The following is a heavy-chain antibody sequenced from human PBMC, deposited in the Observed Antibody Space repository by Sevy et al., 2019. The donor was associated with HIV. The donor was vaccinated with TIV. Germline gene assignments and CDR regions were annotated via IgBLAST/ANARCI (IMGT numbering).Heavy chain of an antibody. Sequence: GGSLRLSCAGSGIIFTTSGMHWVRQAPGKGLEWVAVISYDGRNKFYGDSVKGRFTISRDNSKNILYLQMNSLRAEDTAVYYCAKDFTGYNGMDVWGQGTMVTVSS. CDR2: ISYDGRNK. D-gene: IGHD3-9*01. V-gene: IGHV3-30*18. CDR3: AKDFTGYNGMDV. CDR1: GIIFTTSG. J-gene: IGHJ6*02.